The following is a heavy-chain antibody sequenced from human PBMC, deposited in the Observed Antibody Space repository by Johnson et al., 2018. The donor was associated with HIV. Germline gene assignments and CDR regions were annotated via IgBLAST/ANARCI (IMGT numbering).Heavy chain of an antibody. V-gene: IGHV3-53*01. J-gene: IGHJ3*02. CDR2: IYSGGST. CDR3: ARAPYYDILTGYYPGALDI. Sequence: VQLVESGGGLIQPGGSLRLSCAASGFTVSSNYMSWVRQAPGKGLEWVSVIYSGGSTYYADSVKGRFTISRDNSKNTLYLQMNSLRADDTAVYYCARAPYYDILTGYYPGALDIWGQGTMVTVSS. D-gene: IGHD3-9*01. CDR1: GFTVSSNY.